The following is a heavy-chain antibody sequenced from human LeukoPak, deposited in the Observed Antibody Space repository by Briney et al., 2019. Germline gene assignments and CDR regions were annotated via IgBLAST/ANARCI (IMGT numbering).Heavy chain of an antibody. Sequence: ASVKVSCKASGYTFTGYYMHWVRQAPGQGLEWMGWINRNSGGTNYAQKFQGRVTMTRDTSISTAYMELSRLRSDDTAVYYCARDKGAATMVRGVIQEYGMDVWGQGTTVTVSS. CDR1: GYTFTGYY. CDR2: INRNSGGT. V-gene: IGHV1-2*02. CDR3: ARDKGAATMVRGVIQEYGMDV. J-gene: IGHJ6*02. D-gene: IGHD3-10*01.